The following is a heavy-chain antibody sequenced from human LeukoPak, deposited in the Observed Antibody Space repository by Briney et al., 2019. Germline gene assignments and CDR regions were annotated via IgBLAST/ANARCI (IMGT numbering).Heavy chain of an antibody. Sequence: SETLSLTCTVSGGSISSGGYYWSWIRQHPGKGLEWIGYIYYSGSTYYNPSLKSRVTISVDTSKNQFSLKLSSVTAADTAVYYCASRGYYDGSGYYYSFDYWGQGTLVTVSS. CDR3: ASRGYYDGSGYYYSFDY. CDR2: IYYSGST. CDR1: GGSISSGGYY. J-gene: IGHJ4*02. V-gene: IGHV4-31*03. D-gene: IGHD3-22*01.